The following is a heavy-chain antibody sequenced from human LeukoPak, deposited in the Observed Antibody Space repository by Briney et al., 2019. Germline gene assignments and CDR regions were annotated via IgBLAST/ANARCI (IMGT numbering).Heavy chain of an antibody. CDR1: GFTVSSNY. V-gene: IGHV3-53*04. J-gene: IGHJ6*02. Sequence: GGSLRLSCAASGFTVSSNYMSWVRQAPGKGLEWVSVIYSGGSTYYADSVKGRFTISRHNSKNTLYLQMNSLRAEDTAVYYCARGHIVATILGVDYYYGMDVWGQGTTVTVSS. CDR3: ARGHIVATILGVDYYYGMDV. CDR2: IYSGGST. D-gene: IGHD5-12*01.